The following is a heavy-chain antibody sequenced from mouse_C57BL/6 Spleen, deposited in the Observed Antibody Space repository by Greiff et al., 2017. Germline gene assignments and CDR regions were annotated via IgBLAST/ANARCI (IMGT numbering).Heavy chain of an antibody. V-gene: IGHV1-54*01. CDR3: ARIKLYYDYEDYAMDY. CDR2: INPGSGGT. Sequence: QVQLKESGAELVRPGTSVKVSCKASGYAFTNYLIEWVKQRPGQGLEWIGVINPGSGGTNYNEKFKGKATLTADKSSSTAYMQLSSLTSEDSAVYFCARIKLYYDYEDYAMDYWGQGTSVTVSS. D-gene: IGHD2-4*01. CDR1: GYAFTNYL. J-gene: IGHJ4*01.